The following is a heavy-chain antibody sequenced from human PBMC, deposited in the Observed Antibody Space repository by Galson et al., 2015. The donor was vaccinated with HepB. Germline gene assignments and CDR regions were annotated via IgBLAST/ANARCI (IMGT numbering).Heavy chain of an antibody. CDR1: GYTFTSHW. CDR2: INPSGGST. J-gene: IGHJ5*02. Sequence: VKVSCKASGYTFTSHWMHWVRQAPGQGLEWMGIINPSGGSTSYAQKFQGRVTMNRDTSTSTDYMELSSLRSEDTAVYYCARDNSRSSNGIVSWWFDPWGQGTLVTVSS. CDR3: ARDNSRSSNGIVSWWFDP. V-gene: IGHV1-46*01. D-gene: IGHD2/OR15-2a*01.